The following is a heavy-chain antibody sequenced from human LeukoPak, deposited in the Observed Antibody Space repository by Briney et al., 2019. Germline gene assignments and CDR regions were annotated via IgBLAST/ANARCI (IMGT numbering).Heavy chain of an antibody. CDR1: GFTFSSYA. D-gene: IGHD6-19*01. CDR2: ISRGDDTT. V-gene: IGHV3-23*01. Sequence: GGSLRLSCAASGFTFSSYAMSWVRQAPGKGLEWVSGISRGDDTTYFADSVKGRFTISRDNSKNTLYLQMNRLRAEDTAVYYCAKDKQWLVLDYWGQGTLVTVSS. J-gene: IGHJ4*02. CDR3: AKDKQWLVLDY.